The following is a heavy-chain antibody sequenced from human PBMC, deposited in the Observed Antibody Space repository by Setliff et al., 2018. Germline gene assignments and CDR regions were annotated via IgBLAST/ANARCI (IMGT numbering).Heavy chain of an antibody. CDR2: IHPADYDT. CDR1: GYSFTTYW. V-gene: IGHV5-51*01. CDR3: ARGYDSGGWNY. D-gene: IGHD3-22*01. Sequence: PGESLKISCKASGYSFTTYWIAWVRQMPGKGLEWMGIIHPADYDTRYSPSLQGQVTFAADRSISTAHLQWDSLKASDTAMYYCARGYDSGGWNYWGQGTLVTVSS. J-gene: IGHJ4*02.